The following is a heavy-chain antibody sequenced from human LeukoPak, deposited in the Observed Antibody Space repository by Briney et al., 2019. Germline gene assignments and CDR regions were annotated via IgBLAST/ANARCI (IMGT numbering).Heavy chain of an antibody. CDR3: ARADVLLWFGELILRDYYYGMDI. J-gene: IGHJ6*04. CDR1: GFTFSSYE. Sequence: GSLRLSCAASGFTFSSYEMNWVRQAPGKGLEWVSYISSSGSTIYYADSVKGRFAISRDNAKTSLYLQMNSLRAEDTAVYYCARADVLLWFGELILRDYYYGMDIWGKGTTVTVSS. V-gene: IGHV3-48*03. D-gene: IGHD3-10*01. CDR2: ISSSGSTI.